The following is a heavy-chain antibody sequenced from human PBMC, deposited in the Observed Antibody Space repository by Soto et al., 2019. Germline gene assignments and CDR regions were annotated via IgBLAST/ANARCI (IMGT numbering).Heavy chain of an antibody. CDR2: ISGSGGSA. Sequence: GGSLRLSCAASGFTFSDSYMSWVRQAPGKGLEWVSAISGSGGSAYYADSVKGRFTISRDNSKNTLYLQMNSLRAEDTAVYYCAKALAAAAAPNDYWGQGTLVTVSS. J-gene: IGHJ4*02. D-gene: IGHD6-13*01. V-gene: IGHV3-23*01. CDR1: GFTFSDSY. CDR3: AKALAAAAAPNDY.